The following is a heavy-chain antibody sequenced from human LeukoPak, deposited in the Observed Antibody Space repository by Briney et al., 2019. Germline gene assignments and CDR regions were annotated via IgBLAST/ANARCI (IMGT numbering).Heavy chain of an antibody. CDR1: GYTFTGYY. Sequence: ASVKVSCKASGYTFTGYYMHWVRQAPGQGLEWMGWINPNSGGTNYAQKFQGRVTITTDESTSTAYMELSSLRSEDTAVYYCARDPGSPYSYFDYWGQGTLVTVSS. CDR2: INPNSGGT. V-gene: IGHV1-2*02. J-gene: IGHJ4*02. CDR3: ARDPGSPYSYFDY. D-gene: IGHD2-15*01.